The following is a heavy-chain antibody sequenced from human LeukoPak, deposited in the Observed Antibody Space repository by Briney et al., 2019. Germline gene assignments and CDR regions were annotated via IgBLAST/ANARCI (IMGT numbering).Heavy chain of an antibody. Sequence: GASVKVSRKASGYTFTSYDINWVRQATGQGLEWMGWMNPNSGNTGYAQKFQGRVTMTRNTSISTAYMELSSLRSEDTAVYYCASLAGGSYYYYGMDVWGQGTTVTVSS. CDR1: GYTFTSYD. CDR2: MNPNSGNT. J-gene: IGHJ6*02. CDR3: ASLAGGSYYYYGMDV. D-gene: IGHD3-16*01. V-gene: IGHV1-8*01.